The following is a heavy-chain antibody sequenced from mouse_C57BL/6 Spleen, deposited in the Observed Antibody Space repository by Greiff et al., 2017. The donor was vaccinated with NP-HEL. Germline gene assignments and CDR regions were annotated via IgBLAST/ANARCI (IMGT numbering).Heavy chain of an antibody. CDR1: GFTFTDYY. V-gene: IGHV7-3*01. D-gene: IGHD1-1*01. CDR2: IRNKANGYTT. J-gene: IGHJ2*01. CDR3: ARYMNYYGSRGYFDY. Sequence: EVQRVESGGGLVQPGGSLSLSCAASGFTFTDYYMSWVRQPPGKALEWLGFIRNKANGYTTEYSASVKGRFTISRDNSQSILYLQMNALRAEDSATYYCARYMNYYGSRGYFDYWGQGTTLTVSS.